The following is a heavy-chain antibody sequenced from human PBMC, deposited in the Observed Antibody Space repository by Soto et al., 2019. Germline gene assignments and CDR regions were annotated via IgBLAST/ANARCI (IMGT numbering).Heavy chain of an antibody. CDR1: GFTFSDYY. J-gene: IGHJ6*03. D-gene: IGHD4-17*01. CDR3: ARVQLDLGDPTQERCYYYMDV. Sequence: QVQLVESGGGLVKPGGSLRLSCEASGFTFSDYYMSWIRQAPGRGLEWLSFIIGSSSTIYYADSVKGRFTISRDNAKNSLTLRMNSLRAEDTAVYYCARVQLDLGDPTQERCYYYMDVWGKGTTVTVSS. V-gene: IGHV3-11*01. CDR2: IIGSSSTI.